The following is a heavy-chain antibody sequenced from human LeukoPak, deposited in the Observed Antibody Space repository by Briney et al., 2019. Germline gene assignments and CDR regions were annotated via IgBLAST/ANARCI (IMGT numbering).Heavy chain of an antibody. V-gene: IGHV1-69*04. CDR3: AADSGDDYYYAMDA. D-gene: IGHD1-26*01. Sequence: ASVKVSCKASGDSFSNYGLSWVRQAPGQGLEWMGRVIPALGVPNYAQKFQGRVTITADTYTSAAYMELSSLRSEDTAVYYCAADSGDDYYYAMDAWGQGTTVTVTS. CDR1: GDSFSNYG. J-gene: IGHJ6*02. CDR2: VIPALGVP.